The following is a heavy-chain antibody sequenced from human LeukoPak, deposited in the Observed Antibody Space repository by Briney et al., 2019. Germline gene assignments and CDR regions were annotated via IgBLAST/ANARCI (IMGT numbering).Heavy chain of an antibody. CDR2: INPNSGGT. CDR1: GYIFTGYY. V-gene: IGHV1-2*02. D-gene: IGHD3-10*01. CDR3: AFTKTMVRGVRCWRPFDN. J-gene: IGHJ4*02. Sequence: ASVKVSCKASGYIFTGYYMHWVRQAPGQGLEWVGWINPNSGGTNYAQKFQGRVTMNRDTSISTAYMELSRLRSDGTAVYYCAFTKTMVRGVRCWRPFDNWGQGTLVTVSS.